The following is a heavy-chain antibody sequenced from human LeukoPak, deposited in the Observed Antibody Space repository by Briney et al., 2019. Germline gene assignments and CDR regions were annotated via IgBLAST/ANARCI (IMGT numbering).Heavy chain of an antibody. CDR3: ARVNRVRDSGSYADY. CDR1: GGTFSSYA. Sequence: ASVKASCKASGGTFSSYAISWVRQAPGQGLEWMGGIIPIFGTANYAQKFQGRVTITADESTSTAYMELSSLRSEDTAVYYCARVNRVRDSGSYADYWGQGTLVTVSS. V-gene: IGHV1-69*13. J-gene: IGHJ4*02. CDR2: IIPIFGTA. D-gene: IGHD3-10*01.